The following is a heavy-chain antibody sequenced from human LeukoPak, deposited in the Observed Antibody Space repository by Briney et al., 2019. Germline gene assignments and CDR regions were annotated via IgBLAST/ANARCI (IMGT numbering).Heavy chain of an antibody. V-gene: IGHV3-7*01. Sequence: GGSLRLSCVASGFTFRGHWMSWVRQAPGKGLEWVANINLDGSEKCYVDSVMGRFTVSRDNAENSLYLQINSLRADDTAVYFCARDSEHSCSFDFDIWGQGTMVTVSS. D-gene: IGHD6-13*01. J-gene: IGHJ3*02. CDR3: ARDSEHSCSFDFDI. CDR1: GFTFRGHW. CDR2: INLDGSEK.